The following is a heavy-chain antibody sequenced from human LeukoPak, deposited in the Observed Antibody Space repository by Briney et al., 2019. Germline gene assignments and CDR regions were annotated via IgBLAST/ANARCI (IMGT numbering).Heavy chain of an antibody. CDR3: ARGPLNEEIDY. D-gene: IGHD1-1*01. J-gene: IGHJ4*02. CDR1: GGSIDIYY. CDR2: IYYSGST. V-gene: IGHV4-59*01. Sequence: PSETLSLTCTVSGGSIDIYYWSWIRQPPGKGLEWIGYIYYSGSTNYNPSLKSRVTISVDTSKNQFSLKLSSVTAEDTAAYYCARGPLNEEIDYWGQGTLVTVSS.